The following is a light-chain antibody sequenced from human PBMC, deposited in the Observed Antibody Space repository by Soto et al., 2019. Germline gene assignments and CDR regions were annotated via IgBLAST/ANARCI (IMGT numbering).Light chain of an antibody. CDR2: WAS. V-gene: IGKV4-1*01. CDR1: QSLFYSSNSKDY. Sequence: DIVMTQSPESLAVSLGERATINCKASQSLFYSSNSKDYLAWYQQKPGQPPRLLIYWASTRESGVPDRFSGSGSGTDFTLTVSSLQAEDVAVYYCQQYFSTPWTLGQGTKVEIK. J-gene: IGKJ1*01. CDR3: QQYFSTPWT.